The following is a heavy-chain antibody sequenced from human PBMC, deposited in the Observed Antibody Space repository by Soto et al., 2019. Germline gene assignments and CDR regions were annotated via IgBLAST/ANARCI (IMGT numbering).Heavy chain of an antibody. D-gene: IGHD3-9*01. CDR3: ARTRNDVTYYGILPAYGRIDY. CDR1: GYTFTSFG. CDR2: ISAHNGNT. V-gene: IGHV1-18*01. J-gene: IGHJ4*02. Sequence: QVQLVQSGAEVKKPGASVKVSCKTSGYTFTSFGISWVRQAPGQGLEWMGWISAHNGNTNYAQKLQGRVTMTTDTSTSTATMALRSLRADDTAVYYCARTRNDVTYYGILPAYGRIDYWGQGTLVTVSS.